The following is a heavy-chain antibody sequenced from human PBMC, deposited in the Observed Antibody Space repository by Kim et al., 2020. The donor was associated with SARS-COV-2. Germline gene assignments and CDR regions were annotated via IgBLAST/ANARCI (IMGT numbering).Heavy chain of an antibody. CDR2: T. V-gene: IGHV4-28*03. D-gene: IGHD1-26*01. CDR3: ARVLVLGAVDY. Sequence: TYSNPSRRSRVTMSLDTSKNPFSLRLTSVTAADRAVYYCARVLVLGAVDYWGQGSLVTVSS. J-gene: IGHJ4*02.